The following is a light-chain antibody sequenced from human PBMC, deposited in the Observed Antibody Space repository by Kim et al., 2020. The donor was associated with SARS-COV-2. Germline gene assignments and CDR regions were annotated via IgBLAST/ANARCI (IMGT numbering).Light chain of an antibody. CDR3: QSYNRSNVV. J-gene: IGLJ2*01. CDR2: EDD. V-gene: IGLV6-57*03. Sequence: GNAVTISCTRRSGSIDDNYVQWYQQRPGGVPTAVIYEDDQRPSGVSDRFSGSIDNSSNSASLTISGLKTEDEADYYCQSYNRSNVVFGGGTQLTVL. CDR1: SGSIDDNY.